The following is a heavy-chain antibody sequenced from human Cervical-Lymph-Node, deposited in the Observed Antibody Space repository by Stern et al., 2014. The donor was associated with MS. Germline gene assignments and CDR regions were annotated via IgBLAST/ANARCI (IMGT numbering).Heavy chain of an antibody. CDR2: IYWDDDK. J-gene: IGHJ4*02. V-gene: IGHV2-5*02. D-gene: IGHD4/OR15-4a*01. CDR3: AHRREASVGAYFDY. CDR1: GFSLSTIGAG. Sequence: QITLKESGPTLVKPTQTLTLTCSFSGFSLSTIGAGVGWIRQPPGEALEWLALIYWDDDKRYSPSLKSRLNIAKDTSKNQVVLTMTNMDPEDTATYYCAHRREASVGAYFDYWGQGILVTVSS.